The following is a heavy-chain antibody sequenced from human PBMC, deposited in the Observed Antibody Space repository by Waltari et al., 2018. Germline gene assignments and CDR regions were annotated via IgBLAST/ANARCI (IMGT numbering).Heavy chain of an antibody. J-gene: IGHJ4*02. V-gene: IGHV3-23*01. CDR1: GFTFSSYA. D-gene: IGHD6-13*01. Sequence: EVQLLESGGGLVQPGGSLRLSCAASGFTFSSYAMSWVRQAPGKGLEWVSVSSGSCGSTNYADSVKVRFTISRDNSKNTLYLQMNSLRAEDTAVYYCARGGGSSWYYFDYWGQGTLVTVSS. CDR3: ARGGGSSWYYFDY. CDR2: SSGSCGST.